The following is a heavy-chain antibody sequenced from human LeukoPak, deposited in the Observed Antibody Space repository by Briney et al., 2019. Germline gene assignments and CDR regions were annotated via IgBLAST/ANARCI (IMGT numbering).Heavy chain of an antibody. D-gene: IGHD1-26*01. CDR1: GFTFSSYS. CDR2: INWNGGST. J-gene: IGHJ3*02. V-gene: IGHV3-20*04. CDR3: ARVLGAQQPKHDAFDI. Sequence: PGGPLRLSCAASGFTFSSYSMNWVRQAPGKGLEWVSGINWNGGSTGYADSVKGRFTISRDNAKNSLYLQMNSLRAEDTALYYCARVLGAQQPKHDAFDIWGQGTMVTVSS.